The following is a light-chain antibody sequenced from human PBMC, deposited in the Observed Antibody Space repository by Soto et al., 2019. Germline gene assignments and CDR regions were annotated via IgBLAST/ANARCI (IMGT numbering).Light chain of an antibody. CDR1: QAITNN. Sequence: DIHLTQSPSSLSASVGDRVTITCRAIQAITNNSAWYQQQPVNPPRLLIYEESTLHSGVPSRFSGRKVGTQFILTIDSLQPEDFATYYCQQVKSYPRTFGGGTKVDIK. V-gene: IGKV1-9*01. J-gene: IGKJ4*01. CDR2: EES. CDR3: QQVKSYPRT.